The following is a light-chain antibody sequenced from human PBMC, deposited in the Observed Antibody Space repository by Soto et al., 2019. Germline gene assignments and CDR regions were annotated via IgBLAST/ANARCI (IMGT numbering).Light chain of an antibody. V-gene: IGLV4-69*01. CDR3: QTWGSGIQV. CDR1: SGHSSYA. J-gene: IGLJ3*02. Sequence: QAVLTQSPSASASLGASVMLTCTLSSGHSSYAIAWHQQQPEKGPRYLMKVNSDGSHSKGDGIPDRFSGSSSGAERYLSISSLQSEDEADYYCQTWGSGIQVFGGGTKVTVL. CDR2: VNSDGSH.